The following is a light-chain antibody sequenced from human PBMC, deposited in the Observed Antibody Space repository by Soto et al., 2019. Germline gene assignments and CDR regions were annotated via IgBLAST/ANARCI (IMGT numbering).Light chain of an antibody. V-gene: IGKV4-1*01. CDR1: QSVLSNKQNY. Sequence: DFVMTQSPDSLAVSLGERATISCKSSQSVLSNKQNYLAWFQQKPGQPPKLLIYWASTRQSGVPDRFSGRGSETDFTLTISSLQAEDVEVYYCQQYHSDQINFGKGTRPEI. J-gene: IGKJ5*01. CDR2: WAS. CDR3: QQYHSDQIN.